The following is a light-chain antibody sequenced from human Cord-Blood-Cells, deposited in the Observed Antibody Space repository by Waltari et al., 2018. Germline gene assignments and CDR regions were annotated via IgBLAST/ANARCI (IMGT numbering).Light chain of an antibody. CDR2: DAS. CDR1: QSVRSY. Sequence: EIVLTQSPATLSLSPGERDTLSCRASQSVRSYLAWYQQKPGQAPRLLIYDASNRATGIPARFIGSVSGTDFTLTISSLEPEDFSVYYCQQRSNWPPLTFGGGTKVEIK. CDR3: QQRSNWPPLT. V-gene: IGKV3-11*01. J-gene: IGKJ4*01.